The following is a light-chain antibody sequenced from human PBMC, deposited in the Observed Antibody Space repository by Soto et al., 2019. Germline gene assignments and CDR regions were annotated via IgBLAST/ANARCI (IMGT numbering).Light chain of an antibody. J-gene: IGLJ2*01. V-gene: IGLV1-40*01. CDR2: GNS. Sequence: QSVLTQPPSVSGGPGQRVTISCTGSSSNIGAGYDVHWYQQLPGTAPKLLIYGNSNRPSGVPDRFSGSKSGTSASLPITGLQAEDQADYYCQSYDSSLSGVVFGGGTKLTVL. CDR1: SSNIGAGYD. CDR3: QSYDSSLSGVV.